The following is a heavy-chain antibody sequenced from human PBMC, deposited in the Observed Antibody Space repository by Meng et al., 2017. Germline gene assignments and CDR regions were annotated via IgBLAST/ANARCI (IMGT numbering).Heavy chain of an antibody. V-gene: IGHV2-5*02. D-gene: IGHD2-21*02. Sequence: QITLKDSGPTLVKPTQPLTLTCTFSGFSLSTSGVGVGWIRQPPGKALEWLALIYWDDDKRYSPSLKSRLTITKDTSKNQMVLTMTNMDPVDTATYYCAHRRGDSREGWFDPWGQGTLVTVSS. CDR2: IYWDDDK. CDR3: AHRRGDSREGWFDP. J-gene: IGHJ5*02. CDR1: GFSLSTSGVG.